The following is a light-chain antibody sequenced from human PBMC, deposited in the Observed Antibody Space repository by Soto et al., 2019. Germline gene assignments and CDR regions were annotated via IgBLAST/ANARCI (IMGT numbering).Light chain of an antibody. J-gene: IGLJ1*01. CDR2: GVT. Sequence: QSALPQPASVSESPGPSITISCAGASSDLGGYNYVSWYQPHPDKAPQLMIYGVTIRSSGVSDRFSGSKSGNTASLTISGLQAEDEADYYCTSYTSSSTYVFGTGTKLTVL. CDR1: SSDLGGYNY. CDR3: TSYTSSSTYV. V-gene: IGLV2-14*01.